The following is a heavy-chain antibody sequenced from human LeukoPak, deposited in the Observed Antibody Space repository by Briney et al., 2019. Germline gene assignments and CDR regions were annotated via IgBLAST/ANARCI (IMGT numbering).Heavy chain of an antibody. CDR3: ATDRTTGTHYGMDV. CDR1: GYTLTELS. Sequence: ASVKVSCKVSGYTLTELSMHWVRQAPGKGLEWMGGFDPEDGETIYAQKFQGRVTMTEDTSTDTAYMELSSLRSEDTAVYYCATDRTTGTHYGMDVWGKGSTVTVSS. CDR2: FDPEDGET. D-gene: IGHD1-1*01. V-gene: IGHV1-24*01. J-gene: IGHJ6*01.